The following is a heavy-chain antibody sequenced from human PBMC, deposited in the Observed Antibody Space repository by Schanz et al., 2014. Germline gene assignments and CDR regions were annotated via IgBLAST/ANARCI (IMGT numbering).Heavy chain of an antibody. V-gene: IGHV1-2*02. CDR2: INPSSGGT. CDR3: ARGLVRYFAY. CDR1: GYSFTGYY. Sequence: QVQLVQSGAEVKKPGASVKVSCKASGYSFTGYYMNWVRQAPGQGLEWMGWINPSSGGTNYAQKFQGRVTMTRDTSISTAYMELSRLRSDDTAVYYCARGLVRYFAYWGQGTLVTVSS. J-gene: IGHJ4*02. D-gene: IGHD2-8*02.